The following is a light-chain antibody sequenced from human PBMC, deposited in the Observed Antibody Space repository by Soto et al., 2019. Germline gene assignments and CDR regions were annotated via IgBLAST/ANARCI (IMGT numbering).Light chain of an antibody. V-gene: IGLV2-14*01. Sequence: QSALTQPASVSGSPGQSITISCTGTSSDVGGYNYVSWYQQHPGKAPKLMIYEVSNRPSGVSNRFSGSKSGNTASLTISGLPAEDAADYYCSSYTSSSPYVFGTGTKVTVL. CDR1: SSDVGGYNY. J-gene: IGLJ1*01. CDR3: SSYTSSSPYV. CDR2: EVS.